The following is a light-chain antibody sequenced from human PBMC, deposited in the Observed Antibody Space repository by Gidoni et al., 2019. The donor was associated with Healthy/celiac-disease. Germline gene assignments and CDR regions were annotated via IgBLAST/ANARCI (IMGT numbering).Light chain of an antibody. J-gene: IGKJ4*01. Sequence: DIQMTQSPSSLSASVGDRVTITCQASQDISNYLNWYQQKPGKATKLLIYDASNLETGVPSRLSGSGSGTDFTFTISSLQPEGIATYYCQQYDNLLLTFGGGTKVEIK. V-gene: IGKV1-33*01. CDR2: DAS. CDR3: QQYDNLLLT. CDR1: QDISNY.